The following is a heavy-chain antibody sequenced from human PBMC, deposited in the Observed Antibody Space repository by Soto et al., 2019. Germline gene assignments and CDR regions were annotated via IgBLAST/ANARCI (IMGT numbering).Heavy chain of an antibody. D-gene: IGHD4-17*01. Sequence: ASVKVSCKASGGTFSSYGISWVRQAPGQGLEWMGWINPNSGGTNYAQKFQGRVTMTGDTSISTAYMELSRLRSDDTAVYYCARDLTVTTPYFDYWGQGTLVTVSS. J-gene: IGHJ4*02. CDR3: ARDLTVTTPYFDY. CDR2: INPNSGGT. V-gene: IGHV1-2*02. CDR1: GGTFSSYG.